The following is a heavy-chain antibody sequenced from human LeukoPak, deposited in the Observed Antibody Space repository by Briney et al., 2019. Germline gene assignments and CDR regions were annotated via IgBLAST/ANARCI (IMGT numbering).Heavy chain of an antibody. Sequence: GGSLRLSCAASGFTFSSYGMHWVRQAPGKGLEWVAFIRYDGSNKYYADSVKGRFTISRDNSKNTLYLQMNSLRAEDTAVYYCAKLAATDDAFDIWGQGTMVTVSS. CDR1: GFTFSSYG. CDR2: IRYDGSNK. V-gene: IGHV3-30*02. D-gene: IGHD6-25*01. CDR3: AKLAATDDAFDI. J-gene: IGHJ3*02.